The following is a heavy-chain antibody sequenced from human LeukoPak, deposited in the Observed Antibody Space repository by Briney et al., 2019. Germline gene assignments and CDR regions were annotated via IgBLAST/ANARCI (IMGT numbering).Heavy chain of an antibody. CDR1: GFTFSNYG. J-gene: IGHJ4*02. V-gene: IGHV3-30*18. CDR2: ISYEGSAT. CDR3: AKEQDPRVSAQLGF. D-gene: IGHD6-13*01. Sequence: GGSLRLSCAVSGFTFSNYGMHWVRQAPGKGLEWMAVISYEGSATYYADSVRGRFTISRGNSKNTLNLQMNSLRPDDTAVYYCAKEQDPRVSAQLGFWGQGTLVTVSS.